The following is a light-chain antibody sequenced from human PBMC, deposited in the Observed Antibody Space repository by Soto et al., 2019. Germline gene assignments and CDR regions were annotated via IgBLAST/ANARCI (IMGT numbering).Light chain of an antibody. Sequence: QSVLTQPPSVSGAPGQRVTISCTGSSSNIGAGYDVHWYQQLPGTAPKLLIYGNSNRPSGVPDRFSGSKSGTSASLAITGLQAEDEADYYCQSYDSSLSGSGVFGSGTKVIVL. CDR2: GNS. CDR1: SSNIGAGYD. V-gene: IGLV1-40*01. CDR3: QSYDSSLSGSGV. J-gene: IGLJ1*01.